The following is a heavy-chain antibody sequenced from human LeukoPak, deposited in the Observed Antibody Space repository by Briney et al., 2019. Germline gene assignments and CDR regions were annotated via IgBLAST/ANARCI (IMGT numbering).Heavy chain of an antibody. D-gene: IGHD3-16*01. CDR3: GASRQYVGAFDI. Sequence: PGRSLRLSCAASGFTFSSYELYWVRQAPGKGLEWISYISSSSTIIKYADSVRGRFTISRDDARESLYLQMSSLRADDTAIYYCGASRQYVGAFDIWGQGTLVTVSS. CDR2: ISSSSTII. V-gene: IGHV3-48*03. CDR1: GFTFSSYE. J-gene: IGHJ3*02.